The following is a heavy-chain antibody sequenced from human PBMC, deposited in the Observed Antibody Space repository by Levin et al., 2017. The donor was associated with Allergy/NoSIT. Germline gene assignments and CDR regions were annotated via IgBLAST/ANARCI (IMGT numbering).Heavy chain of an antibody. Sequence: PGGSLRLSCAVYGGSFSAYHWSWIRRSPGKGLEWIGEINHSGSTNYNPSLKSRVTISIDMSKKQFSLKLSSVTAADTAVYYCALVNTAAAEFWGQGTLVTVSS. J-gene: IGHJ4*02. CDR2: INHSGST. CDR3: ALVNTAAAEF. CDR1: GGSFSAYH. D-gene: IGHD6-13*01. V-gene: IGHV4-34*01.